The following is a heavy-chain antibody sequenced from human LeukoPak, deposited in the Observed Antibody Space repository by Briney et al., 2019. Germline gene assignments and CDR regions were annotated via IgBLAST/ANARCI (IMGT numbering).Heavy chain of an antibody. CDR1: GGSISSYY. CDR3: ARALLIDSGYDDAWVFDY. V-gene: IGHV4-59*12. D-gene: IGHD5-12*01. J-gene: IGHJ4*02. Sequence: SETLSLTCTVSGGSISSYYWSWIRQPPGKGLEWIGFIFYSGTTNYNPSLKSRVTISVDTSKNQFSLKLSSVTAADTAVYYCARALLIDSGYDDAWVFDYWGQGTLVTVSS. CDR2: IFYSGTT.